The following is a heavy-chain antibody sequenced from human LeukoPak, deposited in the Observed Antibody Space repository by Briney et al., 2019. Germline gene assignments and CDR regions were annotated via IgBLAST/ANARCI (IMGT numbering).Heavy chain of an antibody. CDR3: ARLSNSGSYYEMDY. Sequence: PSETLSLTCTVSGGSISSSSYYWGWIRQPPGKGLEWIGSIYYSGSTYCNPSLKSRVAISVDTSNNQFSLKLSSVTAADTAVYYCARLSNSGSYYEMDYWGQGTLVTVSS. D-gene: IGHD1-26*01. CDR2: IYYSGST. V-gene: IGHV4-39*01. CDR1: GGSISSSSYY. J-gene: IGHJ4*02.